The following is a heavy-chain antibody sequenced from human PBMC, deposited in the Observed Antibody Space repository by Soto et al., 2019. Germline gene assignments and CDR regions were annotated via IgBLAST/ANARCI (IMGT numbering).Heavy chain of an antibody. CDR2: LSDSGISI. V-gene: IGHV3-23*01. CDR1: GFTFSSHA. D-gene: IGHD6-13*01. Sequence: EVQLLESGGGLVQPGGSLRLSCTASGFTFSSHAMTWVRQAPGKGLEWVSGLSDSGISIYYADSVNGRFTISRANSKNTLDLQTHSLAAEDPGVYYCAKLTSRWYAGFFHLWGQGTLVTVSA. J-gene: IGHJ5*02. CDR3: AKLTSRWYAGFFHL.